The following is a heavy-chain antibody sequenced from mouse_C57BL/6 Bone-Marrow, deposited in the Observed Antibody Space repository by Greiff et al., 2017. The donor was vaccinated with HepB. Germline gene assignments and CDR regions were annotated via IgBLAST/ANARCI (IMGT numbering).Heavy chain of an antibody. CDR3: ARWFLLGYAMDY. D-gene: IGHD2-3*01. Sequence: EVKLQQSGPELVKPGASVKISCKASGYTFTDYYMNWVKQSHGKSLEWIGDINPNNGGTSYNQKFKGKATLTVDKSSSTAYMELRSLTSEDSAVYYCARWFLLGYAMDYWGQGTSVTVSS. CDR2: INPNNGGT. J-gene: IGHJ4*01. V-gene: IGHV1-26*01. CDR1: GYTFTDYY.